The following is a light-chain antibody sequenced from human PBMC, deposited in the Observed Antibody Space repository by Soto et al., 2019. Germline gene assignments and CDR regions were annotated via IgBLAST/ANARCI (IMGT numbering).Light chain of an antibody. Sequence: QSALTPPASVSGSPGQSIAISCTGTSSDVGGYNYVSWYQQHPGKAPKLIIYDVTNRPSGVSNRFSGSKSGNTASLTISGLQAEDEADYYCSSYTSSSTYVVGTGTKLTVL. V-gene: IGLV2-14*01. CDR3: SSYTSSSTYV. CDR2: DVT. J-gene: IGLJ1*01. CDR1: SSDVGGYNY.